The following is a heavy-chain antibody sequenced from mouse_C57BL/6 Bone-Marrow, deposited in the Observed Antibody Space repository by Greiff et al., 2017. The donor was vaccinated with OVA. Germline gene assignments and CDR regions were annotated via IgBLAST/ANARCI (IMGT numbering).Heavy chain of an antibody. Sequence: QVQLKESGPGLVAPSQSLSITCTVSGFSLTSYGVHWVRQPPGKGLEWLVVIWSDGSTTYNSALKSRLSISKDNSKSQVFLKMNSLQTDDTAMYXCARGTYYYGSDWSMDYWGQGTSVTVSS. CDR3: ARGTYYYGSDWSMDY. J-gene: IGHJ4*01. D-gene: IGHD1-1*01. V-gene: IGHV2-6*03. CDR1: GFSLTSYG. CDR2: IWSDGST.